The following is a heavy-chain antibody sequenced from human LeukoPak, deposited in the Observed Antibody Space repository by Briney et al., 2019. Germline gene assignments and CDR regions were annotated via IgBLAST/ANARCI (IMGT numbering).Heavy chain of an antibody. Sequence: ASVKVSCKASGYTFTGYYMHWVRQAPGQGLEWMGWINPNSGGTNYAQKFQGRVTMTRDTSISTAYMELSRLRSDDRAVYYCASGIVGAQHWYFDLWGRGTLVTVSS. J-gene: IGHJ2*01. D-gene: IGHD1-26*01. CDR1: GYTFTGYY. CDR3: ASGIVGAQHWYFDL. CDR2: INPNSGGT. V-gene: IGHV1-2*02.